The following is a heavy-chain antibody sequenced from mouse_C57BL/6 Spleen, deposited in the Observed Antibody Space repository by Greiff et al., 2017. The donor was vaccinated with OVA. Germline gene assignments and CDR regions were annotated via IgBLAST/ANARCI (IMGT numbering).Heavy chain of an antibody. Sequence: QVQLQQPGAELVKPGASVKMSCKASGYTFTSYWITWVKQRPGQGLEWIGDIYPGSGSTNYNEKFKSKATLTVDTSSSTAYMQLSSLTSEDSAVYSCAREGDSSGYQAWFADWGQGTLVTVSA. V-gene: IGHV1-55*01. CDR1: GYTFTSYW. J-gene: IGHJ3*01. CDR2: IYPGSGST. CDR3: AREGDSSGYQAWFAD. D-gene: IGHD3-2*02.